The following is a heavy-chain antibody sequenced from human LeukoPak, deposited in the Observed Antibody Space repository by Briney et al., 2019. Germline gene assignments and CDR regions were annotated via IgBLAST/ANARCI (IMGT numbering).Heavy chain of an antibody. CDR1: GGSISSDDYY. CDR3: ARHLTGSSVCIEY. CDR2: IYYSGST. V-gene: IGHV4-30-4*01. J-gene: IGHJ4*02. D-gene: IGHD2-8*02. Sequence: PSETLSLTCTVSGGSISSDDYYWTWIRQPPGKGLEWIGYIYYSGSTYYNPSLESRLSISIDTSKNQFSLKLSSVTAADTAVYYCARHLTGSSVCIEYWGQGTLVTVSA.